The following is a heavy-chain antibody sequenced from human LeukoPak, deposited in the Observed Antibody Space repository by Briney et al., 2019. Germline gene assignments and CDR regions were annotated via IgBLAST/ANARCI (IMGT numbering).Heavy chain of an antibody. CDR3: AKAARDDYYDSSGEGTFDY. J-gene: IGHJ4*02. Sequence: GGSLRLSCAASGFTFSSYGMHWVRQAPGKGLEWVAVISYDGSNKYYADSAKGRFTISRDNSKNTLYLQMNSLRAEDTAVYYCAKAARDDYYDSSGEGTFDYWGQGTLVTVSS. CDR1: GFTFSSYG. D-gene: IGHD3-22*01. V-gene: IGHV3-30*18. CDR2: ISYDGSNK.